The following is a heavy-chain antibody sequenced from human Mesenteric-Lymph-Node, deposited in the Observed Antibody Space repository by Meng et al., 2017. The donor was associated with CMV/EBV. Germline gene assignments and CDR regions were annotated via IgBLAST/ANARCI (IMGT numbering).Heavy chain of an antibody. CDR3: AATYYYDTSQWGGDF. V-gene: IGHV4-38-2*02. CDR2: IYRSGTT. J-gene: IGHJ4*02. CDR1: GFSITSGYY. D-gene: IGHD3-22*01. Sequence: SETLSLTCTVSGFSITSGYYWSWIRQPPGKGLEWIGSIYRSGTTFYNPSLKSRVTISVDTSRNQFSLELASVTAADTAVYYCAATYYYDTSQWGGDFWGQGTLVTVSS.